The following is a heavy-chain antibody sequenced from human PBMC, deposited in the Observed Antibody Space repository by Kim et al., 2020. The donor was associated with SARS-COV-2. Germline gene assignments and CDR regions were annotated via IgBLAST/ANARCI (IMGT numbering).Heavy chain of an antibody. J-gene: IGHJ4*02. V-gene: IGHV3-73*01. CDR1: GFTFSDSA. CDR3: SGPTTDSDY. Sequence: GGSLRLSCAASGFTFSDSAIHWVRQASGKGLEWVGRIRSKPKSYATTYAASVKGRFIISRDDSKNTAYLQMNSLKTEDTAVYYCSGPTTDSDYWGQGTLVTVSS. CDR2: IRSKPKSYAT. D-gene: IGHD4-17*01.